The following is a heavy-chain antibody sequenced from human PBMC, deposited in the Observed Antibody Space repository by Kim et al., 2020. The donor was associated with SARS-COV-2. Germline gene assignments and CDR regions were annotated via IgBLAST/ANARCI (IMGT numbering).Heavy chain of an antibody. D-gene: IGHD2-15*01. J-gene: IGHJ4*02. CDR3: ARAESCSGGSCYSRGIDY. Sequence: GGSLRLSCAASGFTFSSYGMHWVRQAPGKGLEWVAVIWYDGSNKYYADSVKGRFTISRDNSKNTLYLQMNSPRAEDTAVYYCARAESCSGGSCYSRGIDYWGQGTLVTVSS. V-gene: IGHV3-33*01. CDR1: GFTFSSYG. CDR2: IWYDGSNK.